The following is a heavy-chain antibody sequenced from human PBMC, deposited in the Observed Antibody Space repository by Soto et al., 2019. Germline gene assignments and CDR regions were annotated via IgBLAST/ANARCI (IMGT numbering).Heavy chain of an antibody. V-gene: IGHV3-30*18. CDR1: GFTFSSYG. Sequence: QVQLVESGGGVVQPGRSLRLSCVACGFTFSSYGMHWVRQAPGKGLVWVAIISYDGSNTYYADSVKGRFTISGDNSKNTLYLQMNSRRADDTSVYYCAKEGGLRGSHYISSSSYFDYWGQGTLVTVSS. D-gene: IGHD1-26*01. CDR3: AKEGGLRGSHYISSSSYFDY. J-gene: IGHJ4*02. CDR2: ISYDGSNT.